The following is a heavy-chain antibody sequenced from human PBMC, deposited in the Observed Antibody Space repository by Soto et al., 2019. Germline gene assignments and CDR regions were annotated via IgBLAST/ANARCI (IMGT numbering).Heavy chain of an antibody. Sequence: EVQLVESGGDLVQRGGSLRLSCAASGFPFSSYWMHWVRHTPGKGLDWVARISGDGVTTYYADSVTGRFPVSRDNAKNTLSLQISGLRAEDTAVYYCAREYYGLLTGDYTDYWGQGTLVSFSS. J-gene: IGHJ4*02. CDR2: ISGDGVTT. CDR3: AREYYGLLTGDYTDY. V-gene: IGHV3-74*01. D-gene: IGHD3-9*01. CDR1: GFPFSSYW.